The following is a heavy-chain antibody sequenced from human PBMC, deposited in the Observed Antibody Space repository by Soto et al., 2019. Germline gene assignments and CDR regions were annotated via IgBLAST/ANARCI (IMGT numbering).Heavy chain of an antibody. CDR2: LYYSGST. D-gene: IGHD2-21*02. J-gene: IGHJ5*02. CDR1: GGSISSGSYY. Sequence: ETLSLACTGSGGSISSGSYYWGGIRQPAGKGREWIGSLYYSGSTHNNPSLNSRRTLPVDTSQNTFSLRLRYGNADATSVYYCAREGAFVTAQGWSAPWGQGTLVTVSS. CDR3: AREGAFVTAQGWSAP. V-gene: IGHV4-39*02.